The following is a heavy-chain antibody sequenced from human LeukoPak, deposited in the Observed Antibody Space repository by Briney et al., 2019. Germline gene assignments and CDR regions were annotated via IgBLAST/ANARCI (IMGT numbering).Heavy chain of an antibody. D-gene: IGHD3-16*01. CDR1: GFTFSNYA. Sequence: GGSLRPSCAASGFTFSNYAMHWVRQAPGKGLEWVAVISNDGRNEYYADYVKGRLTISRDNSKNTLYLQMDSLRAEDTAVYFCARGRQLGGPTTVYFDYWGLGTLVTVSS. J-gene: IGHJ4*02. CDR2: ISNDGRNE. CDR3: ARGRQLGGPTTVYFDY. V-gene: IGHV3-30*04.